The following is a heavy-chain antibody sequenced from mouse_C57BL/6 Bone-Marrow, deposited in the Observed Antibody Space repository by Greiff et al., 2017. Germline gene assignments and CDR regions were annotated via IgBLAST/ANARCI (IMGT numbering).Heavy chain of an antibody. Sequence: VQLLQSGAELMKPGASVKLSCKATGYTFTGYWIAWVKQRPGHGLEWIGEILPGSGSTNYNEKFKGKATFTADTSSNTAYMQISSLTTEDSAIYYSARWAYTLYAMDYWCQGTSVTVSS. CDR3: ARWAYTLYAMDY. CDR2: ILPGSGST. D-gene: IGHD2-10*01. J-gene: IGHJ4*01. CDR1: GYTFTGYW. V-gene: IGHV1-9*01.